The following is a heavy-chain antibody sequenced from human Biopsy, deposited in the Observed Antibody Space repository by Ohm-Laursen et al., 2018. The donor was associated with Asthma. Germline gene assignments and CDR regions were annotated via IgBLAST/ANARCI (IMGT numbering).Heavy chain of an antibody. D-gene: IGHD3-16*01. CDR3: ARAVDYAHYYGIDV. CDR1: GYTINSAG. J-gene: IGHJ6*02. CDR2: ISVYNGNT. V-gene: IGHV1-18*01. Sequence: SVKASCKTSGYTINSAGITWVRQAPGQGLEWMGWISVYNGNTKVAQKLQDRVTMITDTSTSTAYMELRSLRSDDTSVYFCARAVDYAHYYGIDVWGQGTTVTVS.